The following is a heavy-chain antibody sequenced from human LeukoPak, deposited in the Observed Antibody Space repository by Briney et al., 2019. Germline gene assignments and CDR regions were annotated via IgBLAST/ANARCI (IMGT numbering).Heavy chain of an antibody. D-gene: IGHD1-26*01. CDR2: IYSGGST. V-gene: IGHV3-53*01. Sequence: GGSLRLSCVASGFTVSSYYVSWVRQAPGKGLEWVSVIYSGGSTYYADSVKGRVTISRDNSKNTLYLQVNSLRVEDTAVYYCAKDRLGAMMYFDFWGQGTLVTVSS. CDR1: GFTVSSYY. CDR3: AKDRLGAMMYFDF. J-gene: IGHJ4*02.